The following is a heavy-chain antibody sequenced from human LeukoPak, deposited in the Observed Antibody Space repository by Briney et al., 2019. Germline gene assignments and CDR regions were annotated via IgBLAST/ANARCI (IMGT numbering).Heavy chain of an antibody. Sequence: GGSLRLSCAASGFSFGNYGMNWVRQAPGKGLEWVSVISSSGTSYYADSVKGRFTISRDNSKNTLYLQMNSLRAEDTAVYYCAKEGVVPAAHYYFDYWGQGTLVTVSS. J-gene: IGHJ4*02. CDR2: ISSSGTS. CDR1: GFSFGNYG. CDR3: AKEGVVPAAHYYFDY. V-gene: IGHV3-23*01. D-gene: IGHD2-2*01.